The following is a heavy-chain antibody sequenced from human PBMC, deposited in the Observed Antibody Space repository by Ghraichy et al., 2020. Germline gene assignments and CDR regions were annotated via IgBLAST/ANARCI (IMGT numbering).Heavy chain of an antibody. D-gene: IGHD4-23*01. V-gene: IGHV1-69*13. CDR1: GGTFSSYA. CDR2: IIPIFGTA. CDR3: ARRYGGNPPDYYYYYGMDV. Sequence: SVKVSCKASGGTFSSYAISWVRQAPGQGLEWMGGIIPIFGTANYAQKFQGRVTITADESTSTAYMELSSLRSEDTAVYYCARRYGGNPPDYYYYYGMDVWGQGTTVTVSS. J-gene: IGHJ6*02.